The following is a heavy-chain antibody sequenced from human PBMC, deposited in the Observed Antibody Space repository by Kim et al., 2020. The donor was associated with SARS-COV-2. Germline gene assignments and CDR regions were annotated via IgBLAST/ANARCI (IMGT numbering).Heavy chain of an antibody. J-gene: IGHJ6*02. CDR1: GGTFSSYA. CDR3: ASVGEGDIVVVPAEEDYYYYGMDV. Sequence: SVKVSCKASGGTFSSYAISWVRQAPGQGLEWMGGIIPIFGTANYAQKFQGRVTITADKSTSTAYMELSSLRSEDTAVYYCASVGEGDIVVVPAEEDYYYYGMDVWGQGTTVTVSS. V-gene: IGHV1-69*06. D-gene: IGHD2-2*01. CDR2: IIPIFGTA.